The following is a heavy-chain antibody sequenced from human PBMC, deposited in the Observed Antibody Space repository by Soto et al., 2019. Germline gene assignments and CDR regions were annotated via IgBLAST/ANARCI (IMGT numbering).Heavy chain of an antibody. Sequence: SETLSLTCTVSGGSISRYYWNWIRQPPGKGLEWIGFVYYSGSTSYYPSLKSRVTISIDTSKNQFSLKLSSVTAADTAVYYCAAALSGTGAFDIWGQGTMVTVSS. CDR3: AAALSGTGAFDI. CDR2: VYYSGST. J-gene: IGHJ3*02. CDR1: GGSISRYY. D-gene: IGHD6-13*01. V-gene: IGHV4-59*08.